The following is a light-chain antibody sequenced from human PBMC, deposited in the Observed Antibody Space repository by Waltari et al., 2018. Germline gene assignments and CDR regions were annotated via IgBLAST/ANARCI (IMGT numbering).Light chain of an antibody. CDR1: KLGDKY. CDR2: QDS. Sequence: SFELTQPPSVSVSPGQTANIPRSGDKLGDKYVSWYQQKPGQSPVLVIYQDSKRPSGIPERFSGFRSETTATLTISGALAVDEADYYCQAWDSTALVFGGGTKLTVL. J-gene: IGLJ2*01. CDR3: QAWDSTALV. V-gene: IGLV3-1*01.